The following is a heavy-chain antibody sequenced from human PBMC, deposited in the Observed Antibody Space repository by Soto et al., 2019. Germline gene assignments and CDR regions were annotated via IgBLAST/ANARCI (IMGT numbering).Heavy chain of an antibody. CDR2: IIPIFGTA. CDR3: ASVEMATTREDY. CDR1: GGTFSRYT. Sequence: SVKVSCKASGGTFSRYTISWVRQAPGQGLEWMGGIIPIFGTANYAQKFQGRVTITADELTNTAYMEVSSLRSEDTAVYYCASVEMATTREDYWGQGTLVTVSS. V-gene: IGHV1-69*13. D-gene: IGHD1-1*01. J-gene: IGHJ4*02.